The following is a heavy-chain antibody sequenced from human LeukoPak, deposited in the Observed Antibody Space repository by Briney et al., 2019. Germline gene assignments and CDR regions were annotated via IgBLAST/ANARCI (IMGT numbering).Heavy chain of an antibody. Sequence: PGGSLRLSCAASGFPFSTYTMDRVRQAPGKGLEWVSSISTGSHYKYYADSLKGRFTVSRDNAKNSLYLQMNSLTVEDTAVYYCTREVESISDSDINWFDPWGPGTLVTVSS. V-gene: IGHV3-21*06. CDR3: TREVESISDSDINWFDP. J-gene: IGHJ5*02. CDR1: GFPFSTYT. D-gene: IGHD3-9*01. CDR2: ISTGSHYK.